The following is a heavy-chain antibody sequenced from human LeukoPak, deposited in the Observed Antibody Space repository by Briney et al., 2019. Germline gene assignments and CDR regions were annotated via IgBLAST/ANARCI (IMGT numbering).Heavy chain of an antibody. CDR2: ISSSSSYI. Sequence: GGSLRLSCAASGFTFSSYWMNWVRQAPGKGLEWVSSISSSSSYIYYADSVKGRFTISRDNAKNSLYLQMNSLRAEDTALYYCARDPGRVVPAAIGKFDYWGQGTLVTVSS. CDR3: ARDPGRVVPAAIGKFDY. CDR1: GFTFSSYW. J-gene: IGHJ4*02. V-gene: IGHV3-21*04. D-gene: IGHD2-2*01.